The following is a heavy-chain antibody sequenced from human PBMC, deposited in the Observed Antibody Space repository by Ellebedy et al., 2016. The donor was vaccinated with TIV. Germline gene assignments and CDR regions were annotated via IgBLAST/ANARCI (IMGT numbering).Heavy chain of an antibody. CDR1: GYSISSGYY. J-gene: IGHJ3*02. V-gene: IGHV4-38-2*02. CDR3: ARGPVLYNFDAFDI. CDR2: IYFSGTT. D-gene: IGHD1-1*01. Sequence: SETLSLTCTVSGYSISSGYYWGWIRQPPGKGLEWIASIYFSGTTYYTPSLKSRVTISADPSKNQVSLKVTSVTAPDTAVYYCARGPVLYNFDAFDIWGQGTMVTVSS.